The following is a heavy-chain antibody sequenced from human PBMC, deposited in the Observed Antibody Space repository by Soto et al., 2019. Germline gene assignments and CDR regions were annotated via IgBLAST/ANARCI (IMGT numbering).Heavy chain of an antibody. Sequence: QLQLQESGPGLVKPSETLSLTCTVSGGSISSSSYPWGWIRQPPGKGLEWIGSIYSSGSTYYNPSLKSRVPISVDTSKNQFSLKQTSVTAADTAVYYCARGVVTAIPRWGQGTLVTVST. CDR2: IYSSGST. V-gene: IGHV4-39*01. D-gene: IGHD2-21*02. J-gene: IGHJ4*02. CDR1: GGSISSSSYP. CDR3: ARGVVTAIPR.